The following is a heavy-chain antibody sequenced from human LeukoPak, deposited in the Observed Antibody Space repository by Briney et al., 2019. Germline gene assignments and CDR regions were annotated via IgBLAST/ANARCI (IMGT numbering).Heavy chain of an antibody. CDR3: ARGGIEQWLSSDVY. Sequence: GASVKVSCKASGYTFTSYGISWVRRAPGQGLEWMGWISAYNGNTNYAQKLQGRVTMTTDTSTSTAYMELRSLRSDDTAVYCCARGGIEQWLSSDVYWGQGTLVTVSS. CDR2: ISAYNGNT. D-gene: IGHD6-19*01. J-gene: IGHJ4*02. CDR1: GYTFTSYG. V-gene: IGHV1-18*01.